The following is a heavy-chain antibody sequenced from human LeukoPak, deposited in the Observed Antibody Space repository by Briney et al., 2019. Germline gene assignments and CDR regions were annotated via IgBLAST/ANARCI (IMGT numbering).Heavy chain of an antibody. J-gene: IGHJ4*02. D-gene: IGHD3-3*01. CDR3: ARDGADFWSGYYTPWYFDY. CDR2: INHSGST. Sequence: PSETLSLTCAVYGGSFSGYYWSWIRQPPGKGLEWIGEINHSGSTNYNPSLKSRVTISVDASKNQFSPKLSSVTAADTAVYYCARDGADFWSGYYTPWYFDYWGQGTLVTVSS. V-gene: IGHV4-34*01. CDR1: GGSFSGYY.